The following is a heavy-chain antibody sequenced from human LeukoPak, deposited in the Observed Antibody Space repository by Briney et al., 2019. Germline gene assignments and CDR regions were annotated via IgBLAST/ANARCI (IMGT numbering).Heavy chain of an antibody. Sequence: SVKVSCKASGGTFSSYAISWVRQAPGPGLEWMGRIIPIFGIANYAQKFQGRVTITADKSTSTAYMELSSLRSEDTAVYYCASRITTSCYYGMDVWGQGTTVTVSS. D-gene: IGHD3-10*01. CDR3: ASRITTSCYYGMDV. CDR1: GGTFSSYA. J-gene: IGHJ6*02. CDR2: IIPIFGIA. V-gene: IGHV1-69*04.